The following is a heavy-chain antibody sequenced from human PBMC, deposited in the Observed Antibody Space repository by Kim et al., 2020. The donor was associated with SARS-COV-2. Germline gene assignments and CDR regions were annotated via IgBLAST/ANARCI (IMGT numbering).Heavy chain of an antibody. CDR2: IGGIDGAT. D-gene: IGHD6-13*01. J-gene: IGHJ5*01. V-gene: IGHV3-23*01. CDR1: GFTFGIYA. CDR3: ARRPGTAAAGTAHFDP. Sequence: GGSLRLSCTASGFTFGIYAMSWVRQAPGKGLEWVSTIGGIDGATFYAGSVKGRFTISRDNSKNTLYLQMTSLRIEDTAMYYCARRPGTAAAGTAHFDPWGQGTLLTLYS.